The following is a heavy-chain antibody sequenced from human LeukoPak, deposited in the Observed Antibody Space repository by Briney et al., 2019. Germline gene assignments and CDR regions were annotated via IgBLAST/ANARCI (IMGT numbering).Heavy chain of an antibody. CDR2: INHSGST. CDR3: ARAQLAGDLDY. D-gene: IGHD6-19*01. Sequence: SETLSLTCAVYGGSFSGYYWSWIRQPPGKGLEWIGEINHSGSTNYNPSLKIRVTISVDTSKNQFSLKLSSVTAADTAVYYCARAQLAGDLDYWGQGAMVTVSS. V-gene: IGHV4-34*01. J-gene: IGHJ4*02. CDR1: GGSFSGYY.